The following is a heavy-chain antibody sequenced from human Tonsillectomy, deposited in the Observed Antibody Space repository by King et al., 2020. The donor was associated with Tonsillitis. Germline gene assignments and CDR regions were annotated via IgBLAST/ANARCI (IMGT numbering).Heavy chain of an antibody. CDR3: AREGYDSSAYYFLYYFDY. Sequence: VQLVESGGGLVKPGGSLRLSCAASGFTFSSYSMNWVRQAPGKGLEWVSSITSGSNYIYYADSVKGRFTISRDNAKNSLYLQMNSLRAEDTAVYYCAREGYDSSAYYFLYYFDYWGQGALVTVSS. V-gene: IGHV3-21*01. J-gene: IGHJ4*02. CDR1: GFTFSSYS. CDR2: ITSGSNYI. D-gene: IGHD3-22*01.